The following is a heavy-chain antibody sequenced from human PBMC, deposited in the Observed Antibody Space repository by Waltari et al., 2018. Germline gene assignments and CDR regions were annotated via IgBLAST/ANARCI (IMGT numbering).Heavy chain of an antibody. D-gene: IGHD1-26*01. Sequence: QVQLQESGPGLVKPQQTLSLPCEISGDSRSCANYYWSWIRQPAGKGLEWIGRIYTTGSTNYNPSLKSRVTISIDTSKSQFSLNLDSVTAADTAVYYCTRGLGTTNFDIWGQGTLVTASS. J-gene: IGHJ4*02. V-gene: IGHV4-61*02. CDR1: GDSRSCANYY. CDR3: TRGLGTTNFDI. CDR2: IYTTGST.